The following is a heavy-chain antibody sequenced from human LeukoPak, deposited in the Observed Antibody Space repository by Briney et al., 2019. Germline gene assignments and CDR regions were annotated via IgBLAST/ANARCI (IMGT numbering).Heavy chain of an antibody. D-gene: IGHD6-19*01. CDR3: ARLQSSGWPNYYYYMDV. Sequence: ASVTVSCKASGYTFTSYDINWVRQATGQGLEWMGWMNPNSGNTGYAQKFQGRVTITRNTSISTAYMELSSLRSEDTAVYYCARLQSSGWPNYYYYMDVWGKGTTVTVSS. J-gene: IGHJ6*03. CDR1: GYTFTSYD. CDR2: MNPNSGNT. V-gene: IGHV1-8*03.